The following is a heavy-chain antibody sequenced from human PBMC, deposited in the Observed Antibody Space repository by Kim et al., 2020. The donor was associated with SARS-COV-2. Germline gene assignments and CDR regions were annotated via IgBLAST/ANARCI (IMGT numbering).Heavy chain of an antibody. CDR2: ISGSGDNT. J-gene: IGHJ4*02. V-gene: IGHV3-23*01. D-gene: IGHD2-15*01. Sequence: GGSLRLSCAASGFTFNTYAMNWVRQAPGKGLEWVSTISGSGDNTHYADSVKGRFTVSRDNSKNTLYLQMNSLRAEDTAVYYCAKLGCPVVVVGATLEYWGQGTLVIVSS. CDR1: GFTFNTYA. CDR3: AKLGCPVVVVGATLEY.